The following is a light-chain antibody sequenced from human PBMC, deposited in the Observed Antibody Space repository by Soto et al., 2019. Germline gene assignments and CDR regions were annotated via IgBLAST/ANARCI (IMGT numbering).Light chain of an antibody. CDR3: QQAAYFPLT. J-gene: IGKJ4*01. V-gene: IGKV1-12*01. CDR1: QAFGYW. CDR2: GLS. Sequence: DIQMTQSPSFVSASVGDRVIITCRASQAFGYWLAWYQQKRGKDPKPLIYGLSTLQGRVPSRFSGREPGADFTLTISSLQPEDSATYYCQQAAYFPLTFGGGTDVEI.